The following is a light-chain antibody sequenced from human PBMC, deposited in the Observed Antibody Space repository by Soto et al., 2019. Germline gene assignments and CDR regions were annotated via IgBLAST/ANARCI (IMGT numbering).Light chain of an antibody. CDR3: QQYNNWPRT. J-gene: IGKJ1*01. Sequence: EIVMTQAPATLSVSPGERATLSCRASLMVSSNLAWYQQKPGQAPRLLIYGASTRATGIPARFSGSWSGTEFTLTFSSLQSEDFAVYYCQQYNNWPRTFGQGTKVDIK. V-gene: IGKV3-15*01. CDR1: LMVSSN. CDR2: GAS.